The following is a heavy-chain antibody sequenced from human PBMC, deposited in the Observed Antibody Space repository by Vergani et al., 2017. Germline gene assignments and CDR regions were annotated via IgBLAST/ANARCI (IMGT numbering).Heavy chain of an antibody. CDR1: GGSISSYY. CDR3: ARVGFGEYFFDY. Sequence: QVQLQESGPGLVKPSETLSLTCTVPGGSISSYYWSWIRQPPGKGLEWIGYIYYSGSTNYNPSLKSRVTISVDTSKNQFSLKLSSVTGADTAVYYCARVGFGEYFFDYWGQGTLVTVSS. V-gene: IGHV4-59*01. CDR2: IYYSGST. J-gene: IGHJ4*02. D-gene: IGHD3-10*01.